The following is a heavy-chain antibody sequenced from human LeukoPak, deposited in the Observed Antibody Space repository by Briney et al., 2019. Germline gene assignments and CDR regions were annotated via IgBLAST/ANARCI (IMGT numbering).Heavy chain of an antibody. CDR2: IKTTVEGGIA. CDR3: TTGIRGGEAF. D-gene: IGHD3-16*01. CDR1: GFTFSSYS. V-gene: IGHV3-15*01. Sequence: GGSLRLSCAASGFTFSSYSMNWLRQAPGKGLEWVGRIKTTVEGGIADYAVPVNGRFTIFRDDSKNTLYLQMNSLQPEDTAVYYCTTGIRGGEAFWGQGTLVTVSS. J-gene: IGHJ1*01.